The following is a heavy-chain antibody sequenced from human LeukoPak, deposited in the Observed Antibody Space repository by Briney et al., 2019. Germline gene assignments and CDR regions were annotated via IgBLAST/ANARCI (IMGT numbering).Heavy chain of an antibody. CDR3: AKALKFGELSPYYFDY. CDR1: GFSFSTYV. J-gene: IGHJ4*02. V-gene: IGHV3-23*01. CDR2: ISGSGGST. Sequence: PGGSLRLSCAASGFSFSTYVMSWVRQAPGKGLEWVSGISGSGGSTYYADSVKGRFTISRGNSKNTLYLHMNSLRAEDTAVYYCAKALKFGELSPYYFDYWGQGTLVTVSS. D-gene: IGHD3-10*01.